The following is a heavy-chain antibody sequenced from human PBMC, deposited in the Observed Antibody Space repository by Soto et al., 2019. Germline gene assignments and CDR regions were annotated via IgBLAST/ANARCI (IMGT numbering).Heavy chain of an antibody. J-gene: IGHJ4*02. V-gene: IGHV1-2*02. CDR2: INPNSGGT. Sequence: ASVKVSCKASGYTFTSYGISWVRQAPGQGLEWMGWINPNSGGTNYAQKFQGRVTMTRDTSISTAYMELSRLRSDDTAVYYCARVAESIAARIPYFDYWGQGTLVTVS. D-gene: IGHD6-6*01. CDR1: GYTFTSYG. CDR3: ARVAESIAARIPYFDY.